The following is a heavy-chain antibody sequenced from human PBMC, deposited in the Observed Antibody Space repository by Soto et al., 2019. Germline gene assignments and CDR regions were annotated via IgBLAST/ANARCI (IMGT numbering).Heavy chain of an antibody. CDR1: GFTFSSYW. CDR3: VRDEFGLGIDY. V-gene: IGHV3-74*01. D-gene: IGHD3-16*01. J-gene: IGHJ4*02. Sequence: EMQLVESGGGLVQPGGSLRLSCAASGFTFSSYWMHWVRQTPGKGLVWVSHINSDGSDSTYADSVKGRFTISRDNAKNTLYLQMNSLRAEDTAVYYCVRDEFGLGIDYWGLGTLVTVSS. CDR2: INSDGSDS.